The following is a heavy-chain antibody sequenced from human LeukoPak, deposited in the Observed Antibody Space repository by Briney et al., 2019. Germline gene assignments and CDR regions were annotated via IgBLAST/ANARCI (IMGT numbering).Heavy chain of an antibody. J-gene: IGHJ5*02. CDR2: IIPIFGTA. Sequence: GASVKVSCKASGGTFSSYAISWVRQAPGQGLEWMGGIIPIFGTANYAQKFQGRVTITADESTSTAYMELSSLRSEDTAVYYCARLQSSPYNWFDPWGQGTLVTVSS. CDR1: GGTFSSYA. D-gene: IGHD3-10*01. V-gene: IGHV1-69*13. CDR3: ARLQSSPYNWFDP.